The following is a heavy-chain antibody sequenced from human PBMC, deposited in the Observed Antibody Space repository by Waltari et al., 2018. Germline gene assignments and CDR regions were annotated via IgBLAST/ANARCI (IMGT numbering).Heavy chain of an antibody. CDR3: ARGSNPRGGIDY. CDR1: GGSISSYY. V-gene: IGHV4-59*01. D-gene: IGHD4-4*01. J-gene: IGHJ4*02. CDR2: INYSGGT. Sequence: QVQLQESGPGLVKPSETLSLTCTVSGGSISSYYWSWIRQPPGKGLEWIGYINYSGGTNYNPSLKRRGTISVDTSKNQFSLKLSSVTAADTAVEYCARGSNPRGGIDYWGQGTLVTVSS.